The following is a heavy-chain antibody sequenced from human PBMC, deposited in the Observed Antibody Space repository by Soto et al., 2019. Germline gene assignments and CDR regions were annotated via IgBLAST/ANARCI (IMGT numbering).Heavy chain of an antibody. CDR1: GASIRSYY. Sequence: XETLSLSITVSGASIRSYYWSWIRQPPGKGLEWIGYIYYTGSTNYNPSLKSRVTISVDTTKNQFSLKLTSVTAADTAVYFCARDRDYFDSSGYGDWGQGTLVTVSS. V-gene: IGHV4-59*01. D-gene: IGHD3-22*01. J-gene: IGHJ4*02. CDR3: ARDRDYFDSSGYGD. CDR2: IYYTGST.